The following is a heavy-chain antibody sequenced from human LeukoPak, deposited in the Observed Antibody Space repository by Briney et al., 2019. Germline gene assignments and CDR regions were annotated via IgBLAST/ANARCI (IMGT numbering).Heavy chain of an antibody. CDR2: IKQDGSKK. D-gene: IGHD5-24*01. Sequence: GGSLRLSCEASGFPFSSYWMTWVRQAPGKGLEWVANIKQDGSKKSYVDSVKGRFTISRDNAKNSLDLQMNSLRAEDTAIYYCTRVGYIDEGIDYWGQGTLVTVSS. J-gene: IGHJ4*02. CDR3: TRVGYIDEGIDY. CDR1: GFPFSSYW. V-gene: IGHV3-7*04.